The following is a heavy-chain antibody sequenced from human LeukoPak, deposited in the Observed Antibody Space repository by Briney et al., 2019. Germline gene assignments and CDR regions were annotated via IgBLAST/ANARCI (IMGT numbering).Heavy chain of an antibody. CDR3: ARERPDSRNLDS. V-gene: IGHV3-66*01. J-gene: IGHJ4*02. CDR1: GGSFSGYY. CDR2: TYSGDTT. Sequence: ETLSLTCAVYGGSFSGYYWSWVRQAPGKGLEWVSITYSGDTTYYADSVKGRFIISRDDSKNTLSLQMNDLRAEDTAVYYCARERPDSRNLDSWGRGALVTVSS. D-gene: IGHD1-14*01.